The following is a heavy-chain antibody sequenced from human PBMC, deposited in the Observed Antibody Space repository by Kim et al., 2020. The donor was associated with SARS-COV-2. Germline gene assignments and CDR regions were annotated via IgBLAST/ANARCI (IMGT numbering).Heavy chain of an antibody. CDR2: IIPIFGTA. CDR3: ARVKAMGATVPHAFDI. CDR1: GGTFSSYA. D-gene: IGHD1-26*01. Sequence: SVKVSCKASGGTFSSYAISWVRQAPGQGLEWMGGIIPIFGTANYAQKFQGRVTITADESTSTAYMELSSLRSEDTAVYYCARVKAMGATVPHAFDIWGQGTMVTVSS. J-gene: IGHJ3*02. V-gene: IGHV1-69*13.